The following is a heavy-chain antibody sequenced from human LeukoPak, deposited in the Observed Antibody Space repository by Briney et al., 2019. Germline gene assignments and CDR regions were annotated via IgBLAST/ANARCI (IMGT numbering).Heavy chain of an antibody. Sequence: SETLSLTCTVSGGSISSYYWSWIRQPPGKGLEWIGYIYYSGSTNYNPSLKSRVTISVDTSKNQFSLKLSSVTAADTAVYYCARRLAVGGRSVDYWGQGTLVTVSS. V-gene: IGHV4-59*12. J-gene: IGHJ4*02. D-gene: IGHD2-15*01. CDR1: GGSISSYY. CDR3: ARRLAVGGRSVDY. CDR2: IYYSGST.